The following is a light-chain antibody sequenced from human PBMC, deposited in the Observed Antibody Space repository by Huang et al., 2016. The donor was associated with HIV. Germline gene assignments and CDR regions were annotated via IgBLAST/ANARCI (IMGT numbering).Light chain of an antibody. Sequence: ELVLTQSPGTLSLSPGERATLSCRASQSVSSSFLAWYQQRPGQAPRLLIYGASRMATGIPDRFSGSGSGTDCTLTISRLEPEDFAVYYCQQYGSSWYTFGQGTKLEIK. J-gene: IGKJ2*01. CDR1: QSVSSSF. CDR2: GAS. V-gene: IGKV3-20*01. CDR3: QQYGSSWYT.